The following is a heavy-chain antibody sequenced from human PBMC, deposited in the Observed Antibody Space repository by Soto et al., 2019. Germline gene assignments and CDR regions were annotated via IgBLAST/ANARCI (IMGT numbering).Heavy chain of an antibody. D-gene: IGHD3-16*01. CDR3: ASWGSGGGGGDY. V-gene: IGHV3-23*01. J-gene: IGHJ4*02. CDR2: ISGSGGST. Sequence: GSLRLSCAASGFTFSSYAMSWVRQAPGKGLEWVSAISGSGGSTYYADSVKGRFTISRDNSKNTLYLQMNSLRAEDTAVYYCASWGSGGGGGDYWGQGTLVTVSS. CDR1: GFTFSSYA.